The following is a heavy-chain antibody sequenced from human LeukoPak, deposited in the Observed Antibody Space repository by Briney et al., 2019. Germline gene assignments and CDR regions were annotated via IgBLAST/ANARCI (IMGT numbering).Heavy chain of an antibody. Sequence: ASVKVSCKASGYTFTSYAMHWVRQAPGQRLEWMGWINAGNGNTKYSQEFQGRVTITRDTSASTAYMELSSLRSEDMAVYYCARGSWFYYDSSGYFVGPLDYWGQGTLVTVSS. CDR1: GYTFTSYA. J-gene: IGHJ4*02. V-gene: IGHV1-3*03. CDR3: ARGSWFYYDSSGYFVGPLDY. CDR2: INAGNGNT. D-gene: IGHD3-22*01.